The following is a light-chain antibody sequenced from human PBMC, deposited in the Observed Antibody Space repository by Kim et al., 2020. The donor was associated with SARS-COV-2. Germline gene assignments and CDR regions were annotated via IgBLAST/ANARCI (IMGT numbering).Light chain of an antibody. CDR3: NSRDDV. V-gene: IGLV3-19*01. J-gene: IGLJ1*01. CDR2: GTN. CDR1: SLRSYY. Sequence: SSELTLDPAVSVALGQTVRVTCQGDSLRSYYANWYQQKPGQAPVVVIYGTNNRPSGIPDRFSGSSSGNTASLTITGAQAEDEADYYCNSRDDVFGTGTKVTVL.